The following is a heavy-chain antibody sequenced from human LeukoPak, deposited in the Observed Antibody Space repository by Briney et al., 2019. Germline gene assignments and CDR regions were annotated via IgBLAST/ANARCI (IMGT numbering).Heavy chain of an antibody. D-gene: IGHD3-10*01. Sequence: ASVKVSCKASGYTLTDYYMHWVRQAPGQGLEWMGRINPNSGGTNYAQKFQGRVTMTRDTSISAAYMELSRLTSDDTAMYYCARNYGSVRTGIDYWGQGTLVTVSS. CDR1: GYTLTDYY. V-gene: IGHV1-2*06. J-gene: IGHJ4*02. CDR2: INPNSGGT. CDR3: ARNYGSVRTGIDY.